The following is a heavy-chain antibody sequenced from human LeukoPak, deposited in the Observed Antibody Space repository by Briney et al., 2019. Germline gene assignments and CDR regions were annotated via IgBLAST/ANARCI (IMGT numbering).Heavy chain of an antibody. D-gene: IGHD2-2*01. CDR3: ARTSTSCPEDY. V-gene: IGHV3-30-3*01. CDR2: ISYDGSNK. J-gene: IGHJ4*02. CDR1: GFTFSSYA. Sequence: GGSLRLSCAASGFTFSSYAMHWVRQAPGKGLEWVAVISYDGSNKYYADSVKGRFTISRDNSKNTLYLQMNSLRAEDTAVYYCARTSTSCPEDYWGQGTLVTVSS.